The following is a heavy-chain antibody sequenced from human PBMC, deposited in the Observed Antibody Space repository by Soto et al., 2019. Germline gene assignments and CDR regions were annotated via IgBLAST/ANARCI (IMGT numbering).Heavy chain of an antibody. V-gene: IGHV4-59*01. D-gene: IGHD1-20*01. J-gene: IGHJ4*02. Sequence: SETLSLTCTISGGSISGYYWNWIRQPPGKGLEWLGYVFYSGSTNYNPSLRGRVTISVDSSKNQFSLKLNSMTAADTAVYYCARGSPVRANWNFDYWGQGTLVTVSS. CDR1: GGSISGYY. CDR3: ARGSPVRANWNFDY. CDR2: VFYSGST.